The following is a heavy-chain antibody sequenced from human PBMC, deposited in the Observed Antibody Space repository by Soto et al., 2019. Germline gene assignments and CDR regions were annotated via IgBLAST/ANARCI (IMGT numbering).Heavy chain of an antibody. CDR1: GYTFTSYY. Sequence: ASVKVSCKASGYTFTSYYMNWVRQAPGQGLEWLGIINPSGGYTTYAQRFLGRVTMTSDTSTSTVHMELGSLTSEDTAVYYCARGGGIGVVTASFDYWGQGTLVTVSS. V-gene: IGHV1-46*01. J-gene: IGHJ4*02. CDR2: INPSGGYT. CDR3: ARGGGIGVVTASFDY. D-gene: IGHD2-21*02.